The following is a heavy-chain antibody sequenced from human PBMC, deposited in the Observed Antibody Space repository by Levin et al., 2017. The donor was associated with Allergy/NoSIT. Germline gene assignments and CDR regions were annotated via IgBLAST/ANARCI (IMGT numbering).Heavy chain of an antibody. CDR3: ARDRIGDFDAFDI. V-gene: IGHV3-30-3*01. J-gene: IGHJ3*02. CDR2: ISYDGSNK. Sequence: GGSLRLSCAASGFTFSSYAMHWVRQAPGKGLEWVAVISYDGSNKYYADSVKGRFTISRDNSKNTLYLQMNSLRAEDTAVYYCARDRIGDFDAFDIWGQGTMVTVSS. D-gene: IGHD1-26*01. CDR1: GFTFSSYA.